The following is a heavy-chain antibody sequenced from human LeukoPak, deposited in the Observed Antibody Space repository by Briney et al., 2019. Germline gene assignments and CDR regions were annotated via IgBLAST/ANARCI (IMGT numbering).Heavy chain of an antibody. CDR2: IYYSGST. V-gene: IGHV4-39*01. Sequence: SETLSLTCTVSGGSISSNSYYWGWIRQPPGKGLEWIGSIYYSGSTYYNPSLKSRVTISVDTSKNQFSLKLSSVTAADTAVYYCARYYDSSGYYLRTPYFDYWGQGTLVTVSS. D-gene: IGHD3-22*01. J-gene: IGHJ4*02. CDR1: GGSISSNSYY. CDR3: ARYYDSSGYYLRTPYFDY.